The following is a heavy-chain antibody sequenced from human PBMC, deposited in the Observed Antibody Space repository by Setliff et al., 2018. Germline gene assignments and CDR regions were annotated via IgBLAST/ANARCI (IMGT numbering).Heavy chain of an antibody. Sequence: GGSLRLSCEASGFVFSNYAMSWVRQAPGKGLEWVSVISGSGENTNYADSVKGRFTISRDISKNMLFLQMNSLRAEDTAIYYCAKDQGRWVVGAGTIDHWGQGALVTVSS. CDR2: ISGSGENT. CDR3: AKDQGRWVVGAGTIDH. D-gene: IGHD2-15*01. J-gene: IGHJ5*02. V-gene: IGHV3-23*01. CDR1: GFVFSNYA.